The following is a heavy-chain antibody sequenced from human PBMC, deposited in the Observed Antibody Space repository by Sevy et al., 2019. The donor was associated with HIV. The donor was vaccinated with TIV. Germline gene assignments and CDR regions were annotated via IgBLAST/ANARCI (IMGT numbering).Heavy chain of an antibody. CDR2: IIPIFGTA. D-gene: IGHD3-22*01. Sequence: ASVKVSCKASGGTFSSYAISWVRQAPGQGLEWMGGIIPIFGTANYAQKFQGRVTITADESTSTAYMELSSLRSDDTAVYYCARGNYYDSSGYSDYWGQGTLVTVS. J-gene: IGHJ4*02. CDR1: GGTFSSYA. V-gene: IGHV1-69*13. CDR3: ARGNYYDSSGYSDY.